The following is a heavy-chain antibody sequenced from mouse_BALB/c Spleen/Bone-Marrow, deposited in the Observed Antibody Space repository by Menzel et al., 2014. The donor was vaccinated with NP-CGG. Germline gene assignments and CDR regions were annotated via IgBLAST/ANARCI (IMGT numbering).Heavy chain of an antibody. CDR2: IDPANGNT. J-gene: IGHJ3*01. CDR3: AEGYDSWFAY. D-gene: IGHD2-2*01. CDR1: GFNIEDTY. V-gene: IGHV14-3*02. Sequence: EVQLQQSGAELVKPGASVKLSCTASGFNIEDTYVHWVKQRPEQGLEWIGRIDPANGNTKYDTKFQGKATVTSDTSSNTAYLHLNSLTSEDTAVYYCAEGYDSWFAYWGQGTLVTVSA.